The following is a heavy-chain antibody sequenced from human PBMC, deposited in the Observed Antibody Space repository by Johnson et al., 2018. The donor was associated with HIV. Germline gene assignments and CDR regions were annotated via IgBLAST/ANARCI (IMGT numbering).Heavy chain of an antibody. J-gene: IGHJ3*02. V-gene: IGHV3-30*04. CDR3: ARGAHSTPDAFDI. D-gene: IGHD6-13*01. Sequence: VQLVESGGGVVQPGRSLRLSCAASVFTFSSYAMHWVRQAPGKGLEWVAVISYDGSNKYYADSVKGRFTISRDNSKNTLYLQMNSLRAEDTAVYYCARGAHSTPDAFDIWGQGTRVTVSS. CDR1: VFTFSSYA. CDR2: ISYDGSNK.